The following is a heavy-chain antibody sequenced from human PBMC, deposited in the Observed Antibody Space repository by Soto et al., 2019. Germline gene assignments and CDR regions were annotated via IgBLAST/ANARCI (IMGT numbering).Heavy chain of an antibody. CDR2: INPNSGGT. J-gene: IGHJ4*02. CDR1: GYTFTGYY. V-gene: IGHV1-2*02. CDR3: ARSATMSDSSGYYIDY. D-gene: IGHD3-22*01. Sequence: ASVKVSCKASGYTFTGYYMHWVRQAPGQGLEWMGWINPNSGGTNYAQKFQGRVTMTRDTSISTAYMELSRLRSDDTAVYYCARSATMSDSSGYYIDYWGQGTLVTVYS.